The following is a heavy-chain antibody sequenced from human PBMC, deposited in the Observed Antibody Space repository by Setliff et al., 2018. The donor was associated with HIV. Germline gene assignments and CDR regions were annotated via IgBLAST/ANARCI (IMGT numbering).Heavy chain of an antibody. CDR3: ARDLLSGIYYDSSGQYFQN. Sequence: GASVKVSCKASGYIFTSYGISWVRQAPGQGLEWMGWISAYNGNTSYAQKFQGRVTITTDTSTSTAYMGLRSLRPDDMAVYFCARDLLSGIYYDSSGQYFQNWGQGTLVTVSS. D-gene: IGHD3-22*01. CDR1: GYIFTSYG. CDR2: ISAYNGNT. V-gene: IGHV1-18*03. J-gene: IGHJ1*01.